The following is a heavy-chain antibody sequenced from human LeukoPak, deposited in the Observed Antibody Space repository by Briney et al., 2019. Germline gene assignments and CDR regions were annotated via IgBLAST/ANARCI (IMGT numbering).Heavy chain of an antibody. V-gene: IGHV3-7*01. Sequence: GGSLRLSCAASGFTFSSYWMRWVRQAPGKGLEWVANIKQDGSEKYYVDSVKGRFTNSRDNAKNSLYLQMNSLRAEDTAVYYCARDRPSGYYSYWGQGTLVTVSS. CDR2: IKQDGSEK. CDR1: GFTFSSYW. CDR3: ARDRPSGYYSY. J-gene: IGHJ4*02. D-gene: IGHD3-22*01.